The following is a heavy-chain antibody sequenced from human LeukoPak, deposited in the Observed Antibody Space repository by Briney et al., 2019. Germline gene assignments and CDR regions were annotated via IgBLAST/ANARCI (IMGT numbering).Heavy chain of an antibody. J-gene: IGHJ5*02. CDR1: GYTFTSYD. D-gene: IGHD6-13*01. Sequence: ASVKVSCKASGYTFTSYDLNCVPHATGQGLEWMGCMNPNSVNTGYAQKFQGRVTMTRNTSISTAYMELSSLRSEDTAVYYCARARRGAEANNWFDPWGQGTLVTVSS. CDR3: ARARRGAEANNWFDP. CDR2: MNPNSVNT. V-gene: IGHV1-8*01.